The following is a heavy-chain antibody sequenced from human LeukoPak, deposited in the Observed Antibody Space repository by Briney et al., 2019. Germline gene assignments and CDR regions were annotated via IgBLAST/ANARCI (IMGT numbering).Heavy chain of an antibody. J-gene: IGHJ4*02. CDR3: ARGLGYYYGSGSYYKFFDY. V-gene: IGHV1-2*02. Sequence: SVKVSCKASGYSFTDYYIHWVRQAPGQGLEWMSWISPKSGGTNYAQRFQGRVTMTRDMSTSTAYMELSSLRSEDTAVYYCARGLGYYYGSGSYYKFFDYWGQGTLVTVSS. CDR2: ISPKSGGT. D-gene: IGHD3-10*01. CDR1: GYSFTDYY.